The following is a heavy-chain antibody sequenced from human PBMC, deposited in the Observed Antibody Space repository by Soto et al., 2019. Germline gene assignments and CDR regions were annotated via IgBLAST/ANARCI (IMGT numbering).Heavy chain of an antibody. V-gene: IGHV3-74*01. CDR3: ARARHDLAAADY. J-gene: IGHJ4*02. CDR2: INSDGSST. Sequence: GGSLRLSCAASGFTFSSYWMHWVRQAPGKGLVWVSRINSDGSSTSYADSVKGRFTISRDNAKNTLYLQMNSLRAEDTAVYYCARARHDLAAADYWGQGTLVTVSS. D-gene: IGHD6-13*01. CDR1: GFTFSSYW.